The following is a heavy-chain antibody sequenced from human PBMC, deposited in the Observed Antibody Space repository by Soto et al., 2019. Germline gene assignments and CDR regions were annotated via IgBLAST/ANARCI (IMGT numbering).Heavy chain of an antibody. CDR1: GYVITSGYY. V-gene: IGHV4-38-2*01. J-gene: IGHJ4*02. CDR3: ARYFHTYSGPPI. Sequence: SETLSLTCVVSGYVITSGYYWGWIRQPPGKGLEWIGTVDHSGSTYYDPSLQGRVTISIDTSKNQLSLKLTSVTAADTALYYCARYFHTYSGPPIWGQGTLVTVSS. D-gene: IGHD5-12*01. CDR2: VDHSGST.